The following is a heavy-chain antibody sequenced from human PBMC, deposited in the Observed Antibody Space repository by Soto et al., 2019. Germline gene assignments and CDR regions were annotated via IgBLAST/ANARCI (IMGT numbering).Heavy chain of an antibody. J-gene: IGHJ3*02. CDR3: AKGHCGGDCYMAFDI. CDR2: ISWNSGSI. V-gene: IGHV3-9*01. CDR1: GFTFDDYA. D-gene: IGHD2-21*02. Sequence: SLRLSCAASGFTFDDYAMHWVRQAPGKGLEWVSGISWNSGSIGYADSVKGRFTISRDNAKNSLYLQMNSLRAEDTALYYCAKGHCGGDCYMAFDIWGQGTMVTVSS.